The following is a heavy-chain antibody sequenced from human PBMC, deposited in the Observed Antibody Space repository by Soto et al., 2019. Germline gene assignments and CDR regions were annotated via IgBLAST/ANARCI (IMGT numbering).Heavy chain of an antibody. CDR1: GGSISSSSYY. Sequence: SETLSLTCTVSGGSISSSSYYWGWIRQPPGKGPEWIGSIYYSGSTYYNPSLKSRVTISVDTSKNQFSLKLSSVTAADTAVYYCAANSGYGYYYMDVWGKGTTVTVSS. CDR2: IYYSGST. J-gene: IGHJ6*03. D-gene: IGHD5-12*01. CDR3: AANSGYGYYYMDV. V-gene: IGHV4-39*01.